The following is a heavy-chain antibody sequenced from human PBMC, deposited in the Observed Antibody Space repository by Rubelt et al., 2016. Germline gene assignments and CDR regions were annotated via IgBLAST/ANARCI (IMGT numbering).Heavy chain of an antibody. Sequence: EVQLVESGGGLVQPGGSLRLSCAASGFTFSSYSMNWVRQAPGKGLEWVSYINSGSKTIYYAASVKGRLTISRDNAKNSLFLQMNSLRDEDTAVYYCARDQLDGGYDWFDSWGQGTLVTVTS. D-gene: IGHD5-24*01. CDR3: ARDQLDGGYDWFDS. V-gene: IGHV3-48*02. J-gene: IGHJ5*01. CDR2: INSGSKTI. CDR1: GFTFSSYS.